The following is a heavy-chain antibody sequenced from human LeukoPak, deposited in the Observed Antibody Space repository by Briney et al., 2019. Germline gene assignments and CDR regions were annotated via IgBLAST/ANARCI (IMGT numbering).Heavy chain of an antibody. Sequence: GGSLRLSCAASGFSISSYWMHWVRQAPGKGLVWVSHINSDGTTTSYVDSVKGRFTISRDNAKSTLSVQMNSLRAEDTGVYYCAADSGRRLDYWGQGILVTVSS. CDR1: GFSISSYW. CDR3: AADSGRRLDY. D-gene: IGHD6-19*01. J-gene: IGHJ4*02. CDR2: INSDGTTT. V-gene: IGHV3-74*01.